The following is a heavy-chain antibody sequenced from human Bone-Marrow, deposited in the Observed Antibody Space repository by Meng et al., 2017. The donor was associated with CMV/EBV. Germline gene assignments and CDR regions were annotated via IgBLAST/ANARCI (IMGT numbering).Heavy chain of an antibody. J-gene: IGHJ4*02. CDR3: ARQAHYTSPFDY. V-gene: IGHV3-33*08. Sequence: GESLKISCVGSGYSFGNYAMHWVRQAPGKGLEWVAFIRYDGSNKYYADSVKGRFTISRDNSKNTLYLQMNSLRAEDTAVYYCARQAHYTSPFDYWGQGTLVTVPQ. D-gene: IGHD4-11*01. CDR1: GYSFGNYA. CDR2: IRYDGSNK.